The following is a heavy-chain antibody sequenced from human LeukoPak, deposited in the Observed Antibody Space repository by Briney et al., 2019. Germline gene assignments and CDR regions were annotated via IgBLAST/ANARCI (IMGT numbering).Heavy chain of an antibody. V-gene: IGHV3-30*18. Sequence: GRSLRLSCAAPGFTFSSYGMHWVRQAPGKGLEWVAVISYDGSNKYYADSVKGRFTISRDNSKNTLYLQMNSLRAEDTAVYYCAKEAYYDSSALDYWGQGTLVTVSS. J-gene: IGHJ4*02. D-gene: IGHD3-22*01. CDR1: GFTFSSYG. CDR2: ISYDGSNK. CDR3: AKEAYYDSSALDY.